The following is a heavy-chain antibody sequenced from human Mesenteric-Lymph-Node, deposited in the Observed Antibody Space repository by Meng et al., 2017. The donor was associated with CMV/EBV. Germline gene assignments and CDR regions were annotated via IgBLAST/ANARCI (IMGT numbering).Heavy chain of an antibody. CDR2: IKEDGSEK. D-gene: IGHD6-6*01. J-gene: IGHJ4*02. CDR1: GFTFSSYW. CDR3: ARESWGSSEF. Sequence: GSLRLSCAASGFTFSSYWMSWVRQAPGKGLEWVANIKEDGSEKYYVDSVKGRFTISRDNAKNSLYLEMNSLRVEDTAVYYCARESWGSSEFWGQGTLVTVSS. V-gene: IGHV3-7*01.